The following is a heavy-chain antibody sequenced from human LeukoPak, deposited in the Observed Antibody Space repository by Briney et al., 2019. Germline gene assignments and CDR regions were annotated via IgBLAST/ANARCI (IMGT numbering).Heavy chain of an antibody. D-gene: IGHD3-3*01. CDR2: LYSGGNT. CDR3: ARSVTTYYYYGMDV. CDR1: GFTVSSNY. J-gene: IGHJ6*02. V-gene: IGHV3-53*01. Sequence: AGGSLRLSCAASGFTVSSNYMSWVRQAPGKGLEWVSILYSGGNTYYAASVRGRFTISRDNSKNTLYLQMNSLRAEDTAIYYCARSVTTYYYYGMDVWGQGTTVTVSS.